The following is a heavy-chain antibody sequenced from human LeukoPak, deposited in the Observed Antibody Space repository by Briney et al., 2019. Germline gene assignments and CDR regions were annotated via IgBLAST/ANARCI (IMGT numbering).Heavy chain of an antibody. Sequence: GGSLRLSCAASGFTFSSYAMHWVRQAPGKGLEWVAVISYDGSNKYYADSVKGRFTISRDNSKNTLYLQMNSLRAEDTAVYYCARAHLAVAGTDWGQGTLVTVSS. J-gene: IGHJ4*02. CDR1: GFTFSSYA. D-gene: IGHD6-19*01. V-gene: IGHV3-30-3*01. CDR3: ARAHLAVAGTD. CDR2: ISYDGSNK.